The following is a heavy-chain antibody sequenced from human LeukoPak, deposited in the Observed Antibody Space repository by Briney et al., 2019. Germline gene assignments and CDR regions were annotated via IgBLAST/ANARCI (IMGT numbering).Heavy chain of an antibody. V-gene: IGHV4-59*08. CDR3: ARHSPSYYDILTGYLDY. CDR1: GGSISGYY. CDR2: IYYTGST. D-gene: IGHD3-9*01. Sequence: SETLSLTCTVSGGSISGYYWSWLRQPPGKGLEWIGHIYYTGSTNYNPSLRSRLTISLDTSTSQFSLRLSSVTAADTAVYYCARHSPSYYDILTGYLDYWGQGTLVTVSS. J-gene: IGHJ4*02.